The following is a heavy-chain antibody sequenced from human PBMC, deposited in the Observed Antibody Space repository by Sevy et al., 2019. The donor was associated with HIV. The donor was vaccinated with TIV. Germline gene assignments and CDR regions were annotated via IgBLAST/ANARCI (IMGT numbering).Heavy chain of an antibody. D-gene: IGHD2-21*02. Sequence: GGSLRLSCAASGFTFTNYDLHWVRQAPGKGLDWVAVISHDGRCKNYGDSVNVRFTISRDNLRNTLFLQMDTLRPDDTAVYFCARLVSCGGDCYYLDSWGQGALVTVSS. CDR3: ARLVSCGGDCYYLDS. J-gene: IGHJ4*02. CDR2: ISHDGRCK. CDR1: GFTFTNYD. V-gene: IGHV3-30*03.